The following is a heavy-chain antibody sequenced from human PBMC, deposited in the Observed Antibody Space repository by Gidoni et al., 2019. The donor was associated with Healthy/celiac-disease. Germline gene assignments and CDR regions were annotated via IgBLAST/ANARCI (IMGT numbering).Heavy chain of an antibody. CDR2: ISGSGGST. CDR3: AKIPLHIVVVTARDFWDDY. Sequence: EVQLLESGGGLVQPGGSLRLSCSASGFPFSSYAMSWVRQAPGKGLEWVSAISGSGGSTYYADSVKGRFTISRDNSKNTLYLQMNSLRAEDTAVYYCAKIPLHIVVVTARDFWDDYWGQGTLVTVSS. J-gene: IGHJ4*02. CDR1: GFPFSSYA. V-gene: IGHV3-23*01. D-gene: IGHD2-21*02.